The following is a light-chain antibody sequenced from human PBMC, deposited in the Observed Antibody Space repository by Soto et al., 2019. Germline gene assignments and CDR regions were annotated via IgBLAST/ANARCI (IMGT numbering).Light chain of an antibody. Sequence: SFLTQPRSVSGSPGQSVTISCTGTSSDVGGYNYVSWYQQHPGKAPKLMIYDVSKRPSGVPDRFSGSKSGSTASLTISGLQAEDEADYYCCSYAGSYTYVFGSGTKVTVL. V-gene: IGLV2-11*01. J-gene: IGLJ1*01. CDR2: DVS. CDR3: CSYAGSYTYV. CDR1: SSDVGGYNY.